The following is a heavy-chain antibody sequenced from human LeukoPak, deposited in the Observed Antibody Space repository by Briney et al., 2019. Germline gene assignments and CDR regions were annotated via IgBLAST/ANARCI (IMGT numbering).Heavy chain of an antibody. CDR3: AREALHYDTLTGYSTSGVDY. CDR2: IYSSGST. D-gene: IGHD3-9*01. CDR1: GGSISSYY. J-gene: IGHJ4*02. Sequence: SETLSLTCIVSGGSISSYYWTWIRQPAGKGLEWIGRIYSSGSTKYNPSLKSRVTMSVDTSRNQFSLRLNSVTAADTAVYFCAREALHYDTLTGYSTSGVDYWGQGTLVTVSS. V-gene: IGHV4-4*07.